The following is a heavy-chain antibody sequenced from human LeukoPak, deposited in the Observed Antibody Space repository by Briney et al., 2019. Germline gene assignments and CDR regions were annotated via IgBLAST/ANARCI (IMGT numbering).Heavy chain of an antibody. Sequence: GRSLRLSCAASGFTFSSYSMNWVRQAPGKGLEWVSAIIGSGDNTYYADSVKGRFTISRDNSKNTLYLQMNNLRAEDTAVYYCATSPTFDPWGQGTLVTVSS. CDR1: GFTFSSYS. CDR2: IIGSGDNT. V-gene: IGHV3-23*01. J-gene: IGHJ5*02. CDR3: ATSPTFDP.